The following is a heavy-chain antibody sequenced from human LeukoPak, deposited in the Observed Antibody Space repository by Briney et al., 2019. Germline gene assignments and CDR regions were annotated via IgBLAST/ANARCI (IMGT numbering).Heavy chain of an antibody. CDR2: FDPEDGET. CDR3: ATFDYGGSDAFDI. V-gene: IGHV1-24*01. Sequence: ASVKVSCKVSGYTLTELSMHWVRQAPGKGLEWMGGFDPEDGETIYAQKFQGRVTMTEDTSADTAYMELSSLRSEDTAVYYCATFDYGGSDAFDIWGQGTMVTVSS. CDR1: GYTLTELS. J-gene: IGHJ3*02. D-gene: IGHD4-23*01.